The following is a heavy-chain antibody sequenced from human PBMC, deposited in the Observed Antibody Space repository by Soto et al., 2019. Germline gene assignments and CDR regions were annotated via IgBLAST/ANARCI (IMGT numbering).Heavy chain of an antibody. D-gene: IGHD6-6*01. CDR1: VGPFIYYY. CDR2: INHSGDT. J-gene: IGHJ3*01. V-gene: IGHV4-34*01. CDR3: ASFVGVAARFDAFDL. Sequence: SETLSLTCAFSVGPFIYYYWNWIRQSPGKGLEWIGEINHSGDTNYNPSLKSRVTLSVDTSKSQFSLNLHSVTAADTATYFCASFVGVAARFDAFDLWGQGTVVTVSS.